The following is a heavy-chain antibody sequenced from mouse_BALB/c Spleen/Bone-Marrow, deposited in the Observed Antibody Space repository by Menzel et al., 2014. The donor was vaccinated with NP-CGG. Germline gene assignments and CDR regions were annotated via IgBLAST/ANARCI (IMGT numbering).Heavy chain of an antibody. J-gene: IGHJ2*01. V-gene: IGHV1-54*03. CDR3: ARSEGNYADY. Sequence: QVQLQQSGAELVRPGTSVKVSCKASGYAFTNYLIEWVKQRPGQGLEWIGVINPGSGGTNYNEEFKGKATLTADKSSSTAYMQLSSLTSDDSAVYFCARSEGNYADYRGQGTTLTVSS. D-gene: IGHD2-1*01. CDR1: GYAFTNYL. CDR2: INPGSGGT.